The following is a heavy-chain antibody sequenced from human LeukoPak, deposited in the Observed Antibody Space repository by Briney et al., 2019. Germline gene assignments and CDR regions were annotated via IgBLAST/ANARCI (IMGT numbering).Heavy chain of an antibody. D-gene: IGHD4-11*01. CDR2: IIPIFGTA. J-gene: IGHJ5*02. Sequence: SVKVSCKASGGTFSSYAISWVRQAPGQGLEWMGGIIPIFGTANYAQKFQGRVTITTDESTSTAYMELSSLRSGDTAVYYCAKVYSTYFPNWFDPWGQGTLVTVSS. V-gene: IGHV1-69*05. CDR3: AKVYSTYFPNWFDP. CDR1: GGTFSSYA.